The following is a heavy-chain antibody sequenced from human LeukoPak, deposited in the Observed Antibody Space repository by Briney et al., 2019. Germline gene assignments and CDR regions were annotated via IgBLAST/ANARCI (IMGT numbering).Heavy chain of an antibody. CDR2: ISWSSGSI. D-gene: IGHD2-2*02. CDR1: GFPFDDYA. Sequence: GGSLRLSCAASGFPFDDYAMHWVRHAPGKGLEWVSCISWSSGSIGYADSVKGRFTISRENAKNSLYLQMNSLRAEDTALYYCAKDGGYCSSTSCYRYYYYYMDVWGKGTTVTVSS. CDR3: AKDGGYCSSTSCYRYYYYYMDV. V-gene: IGHV3-9*01. J-gene: IGHJ6*03.